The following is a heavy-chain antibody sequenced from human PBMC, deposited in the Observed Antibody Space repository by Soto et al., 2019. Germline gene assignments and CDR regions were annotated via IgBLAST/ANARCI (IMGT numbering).Heavy chain of an antibody. CDR1: GYSFTSYW. V-gene: IGHV5-51*01. CDR3: ARLVDTAMVTVPYFDY. J-gene: IGHJ4*02. D-gene: IGHD5-18*01. Sequence: GESLKISCKGSGYSFTSYWIGWVRQMPGKGLEWMGIIYPGDSDTRYSPSFQGQVTIPADKSISTAYLQWSSLKASDTAMYYCARLVDTAMVTVPYFDYWGQGTLVTVSS. CDR2: IYPGDSDT.